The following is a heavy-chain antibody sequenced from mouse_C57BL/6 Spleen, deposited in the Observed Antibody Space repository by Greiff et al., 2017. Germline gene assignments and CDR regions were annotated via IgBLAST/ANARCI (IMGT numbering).Heavy chain of an antibody. Sequence: VQLQQPGAELVKPGASVKLSCTASGFTITGYYMHWVKQRTEQGLEWIGRIDPDDGETKYAPKFQGKDTITVDKSSNTAYMQLSSLKSEDTAVYYWAGSTVVARWDYWGQGTTLTVSA. D-gene: IGHD1-1*01. CDR3: AGSTVVARWDY. CDR1: GFTITGYY. CDR2: IDPDDGET. J-gene: IGHJ2*01. V-gene: IGHV14-2*01.